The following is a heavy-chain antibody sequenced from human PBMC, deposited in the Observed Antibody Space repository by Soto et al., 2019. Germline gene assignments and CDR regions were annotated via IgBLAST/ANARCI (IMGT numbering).Heavy chain of an antibody. CDR2: ISGSGGST. Sequence: GGSLRLSCAASGFTFSSYAMSWVRQAPGKGLEWVSAISGSGGSTYYADSVKGRFTISRDNSKNTLYLQMNSLRAEDTAVYYCATHGGYEYYFDYLGQGTLVTVSS. CDR1: GFTFSSYA. J-gene: IGHJ4*02. V-gene: IGHV3-23*01. CDR3: ATHGGYEYYFDY. D-gene: IGHD5-12*01.